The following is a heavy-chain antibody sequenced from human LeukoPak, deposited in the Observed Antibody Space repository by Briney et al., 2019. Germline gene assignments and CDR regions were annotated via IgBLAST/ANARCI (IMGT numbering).Heavy chain of an antibody. CDR1: GGSFSGYY. D-gene: IGHD3-9*01. J-gene: IGHJ4*02. CDR2: INHSGST. CDR3: ARSVYYDILTGYYTRKFDC. V-gene: IGHV4-34*01. Sequence: SETLSLTCAVYGGSFSGYYWSWIRQPPGKGLEWIGEINHSGSTNYNPSLKSRVTISVDTSKNQFSLKLSSVTAADTAVYYCARSVYYDILTGYYTRKFDCWGQGTLVTVSS.